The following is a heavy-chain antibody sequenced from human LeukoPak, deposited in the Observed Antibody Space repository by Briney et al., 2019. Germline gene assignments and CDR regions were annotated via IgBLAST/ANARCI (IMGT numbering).Heavy chain of an antibody. V-gene: IGHV3-7*03. D-gene: IGHD3-10*01. CDR1: GFTFSSYW. J-gene: IGHJ6*02. CDR2: IKQDESEK. CDR3: ARYFGGLHYGMDV. Sequence: SGGSLRLSCAASGFTFSSYWMSWVRQAPGKGPEWVANIKQDESEKYYVDSVKGRFTISRDNAKNSLYLQMNSLRAEDTAVYYCARYFGGLHYGMDVWGQGTTVTVSS.